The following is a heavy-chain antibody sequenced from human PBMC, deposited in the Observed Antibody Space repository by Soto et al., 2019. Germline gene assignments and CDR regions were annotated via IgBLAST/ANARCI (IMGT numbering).Heavy chain of an antibody. Sequence: GASVKVSCKTSGYTFTTYYIHWVRQAPGQGLEWMGVINPSDGSTYSAQKFQGRVTMTRDTSTSTVYLELSSLRAEDSAMYYCVRDRFGYGDSGDWGQGTLVTSPQ. CDR3: VRDRFGYGDSGD. CDR1: GYTFTTYY. CDR2: INPSDGST. V-gene: IGHV1-46*01. J-gene: IGHJ4*02. D-gene: IGHD4-17*01.